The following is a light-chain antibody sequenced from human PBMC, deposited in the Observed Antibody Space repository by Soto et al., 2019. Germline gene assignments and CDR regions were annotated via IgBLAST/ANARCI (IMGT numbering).Light chain of an antibody. CDR3: MQALQTLLT. V-gene: IGKV2-28*01. CDR1: QSLLHSNGYNY. Sequence: DIVMTQSPLSLRVTPGEPASISCRSSQSLLHSNGYNYLDWYLPKPGQSPQLLIYLGSNRASGDPDRFSGSGSGTDSTLQISRVEAEDVGVSYCMQALQTLLTFGGGTKVEIK. CDR2: LGS. J-gene: IGKJ4*01.